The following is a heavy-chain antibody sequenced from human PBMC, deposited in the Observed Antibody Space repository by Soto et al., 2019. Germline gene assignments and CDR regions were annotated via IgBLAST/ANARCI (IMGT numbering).Heavy chain of an antibody. D-gene: IGHD3-22*01. CDR3: ARDSPHYYDTAFDI. CDR2: ISSSGSTI. Sequence: GGSLRLSCAASGFTFSSYEMNWVRQAPGKGLEWVSYISSSGSTIYYADSVKGRFTISRDNAKNSLYLQMNSLRAEDTAVYYCARDSPHYYDTAFDIWGQGTMVTVS. CDR1: GFTFSSYE. J-gene: IGHJ3*02. V-gene: IGHV3-48*03.